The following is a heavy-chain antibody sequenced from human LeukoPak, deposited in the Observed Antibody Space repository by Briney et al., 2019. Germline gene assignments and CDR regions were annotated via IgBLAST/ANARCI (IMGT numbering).Heavy chain of an antibody. V-gene: IGHV3-7*01. CDR2: IRQDGSEK. Sequence: GGSLRLSCAASGFTFSSYWMSWVRQAPGKGLEWVANIRQDGSEKKYVNSVKGRFTISRDNAKNSLYLQMNSLRVEDTAVYYCARDRHYDFWSGYPRGSFDYWGQGTLVTVSS. D-gene: IGHD3-3*01. CDR3: ARDRHYDFWSGYPRGSFDY. J-gene: IGHJ4*02. CDR1: GFTFSSYW.